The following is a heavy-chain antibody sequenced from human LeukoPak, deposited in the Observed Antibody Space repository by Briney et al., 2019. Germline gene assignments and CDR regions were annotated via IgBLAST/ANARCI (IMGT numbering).Heavy chain of an antibody. D-gene: IGHD4-17*01. CDR2: IKHDGTDK. CDR3: VRAPHGDRLDHYMDV. V-gene: IGHV3-7*01. Sequence: GGSLRLSCAASGFTFRNFLMSWVRQAPGRGLEWVANIKHDGTDKNYVDSVKGRFTISRDNAQNSLFLQMNSLRAEDTAVYHCVRAPHGDRLDHYMDVWGKGTTVTISS. CDR1: GFTFRNFL. J-gene: IGHJ6*03.